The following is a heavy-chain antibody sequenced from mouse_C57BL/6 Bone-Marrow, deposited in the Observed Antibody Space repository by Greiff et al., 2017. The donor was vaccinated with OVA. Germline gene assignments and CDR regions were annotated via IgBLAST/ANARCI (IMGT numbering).Heavy chain of an antibody. V-gene: IGHV7-3*01. CDR2: IRNKANGYTT. D-gene: IGHD2-4*01. CDR3: ARGPIYYDYDGGGAMDY. Sequence: EVKLMESGGGLVQPGGSLSLSCAASGFTFTDYYMSWVRQPPGKALEWLGFIRNKANGYTTEYSASVKGRFTISRDTSQSILYLQMNALRAEDSATDYCARGPIYYDYDGGGAMDYWGQGTSVTVSS. CDR1: GFTFTDYY. J-gene: IGHJ4*01.